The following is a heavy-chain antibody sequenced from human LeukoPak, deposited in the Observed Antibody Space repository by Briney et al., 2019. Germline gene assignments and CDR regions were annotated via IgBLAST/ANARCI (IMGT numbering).Heavy chain of an antibody. V-gene: IGHV3-7*01. J-gene: IGHJ4*02. Sequence: GGSLRLSCAASGFTFSSHWMSWVRQAPGKGLEWVANIKEDGSEIYYVDSVKGRFTISRDNAKNSLYLQMDSLRAEDTAVYYCTRRGYGYWGQGTLVTVSS. CDR2: IKEDGSEI. D-gene: IGHD5-18*01. CDR3: TRRGYGY. CDR1: GFTFSSHW.